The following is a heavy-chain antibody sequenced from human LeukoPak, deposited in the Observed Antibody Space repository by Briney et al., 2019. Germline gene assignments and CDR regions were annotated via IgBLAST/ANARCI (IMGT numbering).Heavy chain of an antibody. Sequence: GGSLRLSCAASGFTVSSNYMSWVRQAPGKGLEWVSVIYSGGSTYYADSVKGRFTISRDNSKNTLYLQMNSLRAEDTAVYYCARDRGYYDILTGWNYYYGMDVWGQGTTVTVSS. CDR1: GFTVSSNY. J-gene: IGHJ6*02. CDR3: ARDRGYYDILTGWNYYYGMDV. CDR2: IYSGGST. D-gene: IGHD3-9*01. V-gene: IGHV3-66*01.